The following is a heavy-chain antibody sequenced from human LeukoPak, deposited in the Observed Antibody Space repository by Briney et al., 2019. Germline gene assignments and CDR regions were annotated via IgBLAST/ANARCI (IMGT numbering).Heavy chain of an antibody. D-gene: IGHD6-19*01. J-gene: IGHJ5*02. CDR1: GFTFSSYA. V-gene: IGHV3-23*01. Sequence: GGSLRLSCAASGFTFSSYAMSWVRQAPGKGLEWVSTISGDGSRTEYADSVKGRFTISRDNSKNTLYLQMNSLRADDTAVCSCARGGPYSSSQSWFDPWGQGTLVTVSS. CDR2: ISGDGSRT. CDR3: ARGGPYSSSQSWFDP.